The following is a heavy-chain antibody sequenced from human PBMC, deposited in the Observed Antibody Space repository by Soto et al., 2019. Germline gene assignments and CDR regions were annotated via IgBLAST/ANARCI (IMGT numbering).Heavy chain of an antibody. CDR3: ARTQGSGPNWYFDL. CDR1: GGSISSYY. V-gene: IGHV4-59*08. J-gene: IGHJ2*01. Sequence: SETLSLTCTVSGGSISSYYWSWIRQPPGKGLEWTGYTYYSGSTNYNPSLKSRVTISVDTSKNQFSLKLSSVTAADTAVYYCARTQGSGPNWYFDLWGRGTLVTVSS. CDR2: TYYSGST.